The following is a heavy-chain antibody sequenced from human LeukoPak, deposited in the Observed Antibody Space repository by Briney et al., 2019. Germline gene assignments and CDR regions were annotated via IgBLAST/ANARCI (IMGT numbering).Heavy chain of an antibody. CDR2: IIPILGIA. Sequence: ASVKVSCKASGGTFSSYAISWVRQAPGQGLEWMGGIIPILGIANYAQKFQGRVTITADESTSTAYMELSSLRSEDTAVYYCARELPTVTAFDSWGQGTLVTVSS. J-gene: IGHJ4*02. D-gene: IGHD4-17*01. CDR3: ARELPTVTAFDS. V-gene: IGHV1-69*01. CDR1: GGTFSSYA.